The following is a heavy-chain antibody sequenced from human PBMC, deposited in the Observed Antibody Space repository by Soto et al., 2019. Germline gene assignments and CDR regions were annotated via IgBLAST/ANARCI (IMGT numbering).Heavy chain of an antibody. CDR1: GGSSSSYY. D-gene: IGHD3-10*01. CDR2: SYYSGST. CDR3: ARPILGWFDP. Sequence: PTWTLSLTCAVSGGSSSSYYWSWIRQPPGKGLEWIGYSYYSGSTNYNPSLKSRGTISVDTSKNEFALKLSSVTAADTAVYYCARPILGWFDPWGQGTLVTVSS. V-gene: IGHV4-59*01. J-gene: IGHJ5*02.